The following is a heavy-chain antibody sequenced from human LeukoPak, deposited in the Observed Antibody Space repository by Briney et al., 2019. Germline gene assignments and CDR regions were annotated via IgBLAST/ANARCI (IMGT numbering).Heavy chain of an antibody. J-gene: IGHJ4*02. D-gene: IGHD6-13*01. CDR1: GYTFTSYE. Sequence: ASVKVSCKASGYTFTSYEIKWVRQATGQGLEWMGWMNPNSGNTNYAQKLQGRVTMTTDTSTSTAYMELRSLRSDDTAVYYCARDYGPSSSWYGYWGQGTLVTVSS. V-gene: IGHV1-18*01. CDR2: MNPNSGNT. CDR3: ARDYGPSSSWYGY.